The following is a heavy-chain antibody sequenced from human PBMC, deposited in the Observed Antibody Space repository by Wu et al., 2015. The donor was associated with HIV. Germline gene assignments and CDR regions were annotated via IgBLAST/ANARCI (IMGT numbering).Heavy chain of an antibody. CDR1: GGTFSSYA. V-gene: IGHV1-69*13. CDR2: IIPIFGTA. CDR3: ARGDYANYDFWSAYPAF. Sequence: QVQLVQSGAEVKKPGSSVKVSCKASGGTFSSYAISWVRQAPGQGLEWMGRIIPIFGTANYAQKFQGRVTITADESTSTAYMELSSLRSEDTAVYYCARGDYANYDFWSAYPAFWGQGTLVTVSS. J-gene: IGHJ4*02. D-gene: IGHD3-3*01.